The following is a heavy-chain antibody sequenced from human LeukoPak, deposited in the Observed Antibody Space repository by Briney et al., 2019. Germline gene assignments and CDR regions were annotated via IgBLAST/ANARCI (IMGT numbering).Heavy chain of an antibody. V-gene: IGHV4-34*01. J-gene: IGHJ5*02. Sequence: SETLSLTCAVYGGSFSGYYWTWIRQFPGKGLGWIGEISHRGSTNYNPSLKSRVTISIDTSKKQFSLNLSSVTAADTAVYYCARGGRGLPDVIRFKDADWFDTWGQGTLVTVSS. CDR3: ARGGRGLPDVIRFKDADWFDT. CDR2: ISHRGST. D-gene: IGHD3-3*01. CDR1: GGSFSGYY.